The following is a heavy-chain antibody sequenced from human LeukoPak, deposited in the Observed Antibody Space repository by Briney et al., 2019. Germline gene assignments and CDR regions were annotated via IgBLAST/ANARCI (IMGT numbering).Heavy chain of an antibody. J-gene: IGHJ3*02. D-gene: IGHD4-17*01. CDR1: GYSLSTDYY. Sequence: PSETLSLTCSVSGYSLSTDYYWGLIRQAPGKGLEWIGIINHRGCTNYNPSLKSRVTISPDTSKNQFSLKLSSETAADTAVYYCARDLVTVTKGFDIWGQGTMVSVSS. V-gene: IGHV4-38-2*02. CDR2: INHRGCT. CDR3: ARDLVTVTKGFDI.